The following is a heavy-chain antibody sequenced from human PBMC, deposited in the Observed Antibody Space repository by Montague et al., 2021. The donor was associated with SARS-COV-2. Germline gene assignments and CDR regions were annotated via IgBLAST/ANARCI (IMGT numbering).Heavy chain of an antibody. CDR2: IDHRGGT. D-gene: IGHD2-21*01. Sequence: SETLSLTCAVYRGSFHIFSWGWIRQSPEKGLEWIGEIDHRGGTNYNPSLKSRVTISVDTSKNQFSLNLTSVTAADTAIYYCARGTRVVGITPGFRYWGQGTQVAVSS. CDR1: RGSFHIFS. J-gene: IGHJ4*02. CDR3: ARGTRVVGITPGFRY. V-gene: IGHV4-34*01.